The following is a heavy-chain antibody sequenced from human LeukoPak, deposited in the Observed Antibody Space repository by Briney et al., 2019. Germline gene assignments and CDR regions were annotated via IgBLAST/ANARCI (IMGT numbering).Heavy chain of an antibody. CDR2: ISGSGGST. J-gene: IGHJ4*02. CDR1: GFTFSSYA. D-gene: IGHD3-9*01. V-gene: IGHV3-23*01. Sequence: GGSLRLSCAASGFTFSSYAMSWVRQAPGKGLEWVSAISGSGGSTYYADSVKGRFTISRDNSKNALYLQMNSLRAEDTAVYYCASKSLRYFDWSGDYWGQGTLVTVSS. CDR3: ASKSLRYFDWSGDY.